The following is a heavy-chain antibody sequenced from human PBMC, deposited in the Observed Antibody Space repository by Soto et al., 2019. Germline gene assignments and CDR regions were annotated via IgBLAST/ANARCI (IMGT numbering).Heavy chain of an antibody. CDR2: INHSGST. J-gene: IGHJ4*02. CDR3: ARITPDIILVPGAIALDY. Sequence: PSETLSLTCTVYGGSFSGYYWSWIRQPPGKGLEWIGEINHSGSTNYNPSLKSRVTISVDTSKNQFSLNLRSVTAADTAVYYCARITPDIILVPGAIALDYWGQGTLVTVSS. D-gene: IGHD2-2*01. CDR1: GGSFSGYY. V-gene: IGHV4-34*01.